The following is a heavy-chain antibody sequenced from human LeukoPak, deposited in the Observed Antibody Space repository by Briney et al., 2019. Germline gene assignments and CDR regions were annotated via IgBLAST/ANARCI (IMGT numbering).Heavy chain of an antibody. V-gene: IGHV4-31*03. D-gene: IGHD2-15*01. CDR3: ARGGGCSGGTCYFNWFDP. Sequence: SQTLSLTCTVSGDSISSGGYYWTWIRQHPGEGLEWIGYIYYSGSASYNTSLKSRLTISVDTSKNQFSLKLNSVTAADTAVYYCARGGGCSGGTCYFNWFDPWGQGTLVTVSS. CDR2: IYYSGSA. J-gene: IGHJ5*02. CDR1: GDSISSGGYY.